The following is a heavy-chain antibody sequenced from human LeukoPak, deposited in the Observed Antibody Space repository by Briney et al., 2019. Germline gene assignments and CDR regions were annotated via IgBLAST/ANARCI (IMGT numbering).Heavy chain of an antibody. Sequence: SQTLSLTXTVSGGSISSGSYYWSWIRQPAGKGLEWIGRIYTSGSTNYNPSLKSRVTISVDTSKNQFSLKLSSVTAADTAVYYCASEDYSDAFDIWGQGTMVTVSS. V-gene: IGHV4-61*02. D-gene: IGHD2-21*01. J-gene: IGHJ3*02. CDR2: IYTSGST. CDR3: ASEDYSDAFDI. CDR1: GGSISSGSYY.